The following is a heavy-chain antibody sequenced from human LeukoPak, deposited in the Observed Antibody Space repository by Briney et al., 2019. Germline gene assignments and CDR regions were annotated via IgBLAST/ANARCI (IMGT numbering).Heavy chain of an antibody. Sequence: NPSETLSLTCTVSSGSISNSSYYWGWIRQPPGKGLEWVGSVFHSGNTYYNPSLKSRLTISADTSKNQFSLTLTSVTAADTAVYYCARDRSVGVLPAPPFDFWGQGTLVTVSS. V-gene: IGHV4-39*07. CDR3: ARDRSVGVLPAPPFDF. CDR2: VFHSGNT. CDR1: SGSISNSSYY. D-gene: IGHD6-6*01. J-gene: IGHJ4*02.